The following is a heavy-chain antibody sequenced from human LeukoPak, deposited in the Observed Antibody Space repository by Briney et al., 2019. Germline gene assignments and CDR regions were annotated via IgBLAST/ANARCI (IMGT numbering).Heavy chain of an antibody. V-gene: IGHV3-23*01. D-gene: IGHD5-18*01. CDR2: ISVSGGRT. Sequence: PGGSLRLSCAASGFTLSTYALSWVRQAPGKGLEGVSVISVSGGRTYYADSVKGRFTISRDNSKSTLYLQMNSLRAEDTAVYYCTSRAGPVDTTVPLTGFGYWGQGTLVTVSS. CDR1: GFTLSTYA. J-gene: IGHJ4*02. CDR3: TSRAGPVDTTVPLTGFGY.